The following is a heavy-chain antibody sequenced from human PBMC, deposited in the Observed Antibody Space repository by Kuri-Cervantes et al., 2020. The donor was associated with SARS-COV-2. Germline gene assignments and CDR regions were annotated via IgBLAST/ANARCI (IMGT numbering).Heavy chain of an antibody. V-gene: IGHV4-30-4*08. CDR2: IYYSGST. CDR3: ARTRFLEWSYIQH. Sequence: LRLSCTVSGGSISSGDYYWSWIRQPPGKGLEWIGYIYYSGSTYYNPSLKSRVTISVDTSKNQFSLKLSSVTAADTAVYYCARTRFLEWSYIQHWGQGTLVTVSS. CDR1: GGSISSGDYY. D-gene: IGHD3-3*01. J-gene: IGHJ1*01.